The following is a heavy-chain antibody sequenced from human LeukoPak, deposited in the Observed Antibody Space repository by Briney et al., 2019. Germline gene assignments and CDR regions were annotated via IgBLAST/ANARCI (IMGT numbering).Heavy chain of an antibody. V-gene: IGHV1-46*01. CDR1: GYTFTSYF. Sequence: ASVKVSCKASGYTFTSYFMHWVRQAPGQGLEWMGIIYLSDSSTSYAQKFQGRVTMTRDTSTNTVYMELNNLRSEDTAVYYCARDHGDGYDASDIWGQGTMVTVSS. CDR2: IYLSDSST. J-gene: IGHJ3*02. D-gene: IGHD5-18*01. CDR3: ARDHGDGYDASDI.